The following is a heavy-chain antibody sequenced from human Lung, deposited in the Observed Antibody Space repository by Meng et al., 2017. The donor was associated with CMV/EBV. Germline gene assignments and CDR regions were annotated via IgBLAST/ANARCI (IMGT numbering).Heavy chain of an antibody. D-gene: IGHD2-2*01. V-gene: IGHV1-69*10. CDR2: IIPILGIA. J-gene: IGHJ6*01. CDR1: GGTFSGYA. Sequence: SVKVSXKASGGTFSGYAISWVRQAPGQGLEWMGGIIPILGIANYAQKFQGRVTITADKSTSTAYMELSSLRSEDTAVYYCASLGYCSSTSCPFYYYYGMEVWGQGTTVTVSS. CDR3: ASLGYCSSTSCPFYYYYGMEV.